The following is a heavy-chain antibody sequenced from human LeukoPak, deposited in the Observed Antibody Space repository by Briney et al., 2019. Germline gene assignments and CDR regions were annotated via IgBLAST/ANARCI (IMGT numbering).Heavy chain of an antibody. V-gene: IGHV3-21*01. Sequence: GGSLRLSCAASGFTFSSYSMNWVRQAPGKGLEWVSSISSSSSYIYYADSVKGRFTISRDNAKNSLYLQMNSLRAEDTAVYYCARCRCGDCYSGLCYWGQGTLVTVSS. J-gene: IGHJ4*02. CDR1: GFTFSSYS. CDR3: ARCRCGDCYSGLCY. D-gene: IGHD2-21*02. CDR2: ISSSSSYI.